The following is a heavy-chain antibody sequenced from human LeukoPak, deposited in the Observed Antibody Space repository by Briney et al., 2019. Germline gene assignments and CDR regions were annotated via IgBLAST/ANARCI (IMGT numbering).Heavy chain of an antibody. J-gene: IGHJ4*02. CDR2: IYYSGST. V-gene: IGHV4-59*08. CDR3: ARHGGGGSTWYGLFDD. D-gene: IGHD6-13*01. Sequence: SETLSLTCTVAGGSISSYYWSWIRQPPGKGLEWIGYIYYSGSTIYNPSLKSRVSISADTSKNQFSLNLSSVTAADTAVYYCARHGGGGSTWYGLFDDWGQGTLITVSS. CDR1: GGSISSYY.